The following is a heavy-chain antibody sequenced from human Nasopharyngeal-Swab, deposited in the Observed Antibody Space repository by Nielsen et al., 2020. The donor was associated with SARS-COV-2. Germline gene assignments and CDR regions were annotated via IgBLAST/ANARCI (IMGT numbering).Heavy chain of an antibody. D-gene: IGHD2-2*01. CDR3: AKDMVLVDIVVVPAAMPDY. J-gene: IGHJ4*02. V-gene: IGHV3-43D*04. CDR1: GFTFDDYA. CDR2: ISWDGGST. Sequence: GESLKISCAASGFTFDDYAMHWVRQAPGKGLEWVSLISWDGGSTYYADSVKGRFTISRDNSKNSLYLQMNSLRAEDTALYYCAKDMVLVDIVVVPAAMPDYWGQGTLIT.